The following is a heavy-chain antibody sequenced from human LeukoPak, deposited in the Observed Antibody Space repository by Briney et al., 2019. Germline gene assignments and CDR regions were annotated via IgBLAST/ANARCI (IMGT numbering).Heavy chain of an antibody. CDR2: ISGSGGST. D-gene: IGHD3-10*01. J-gene: IGHJ4*02. CDR3: AKEKIEYYYGSGTEYYFDY. Sequence: GGSLRLSCAASGFTFSSYAMSWVRQAPGKGLEWVSAISGSGGSTYYADSVKGRFTISRDNSKNTLYLQMNSLRAEDTAVYYCAKEKIEYYYGSGTEYYFDYWGQGTLVTVSS. V-gene: IGHV3-23*01. CDR1: GFTFSSYA.